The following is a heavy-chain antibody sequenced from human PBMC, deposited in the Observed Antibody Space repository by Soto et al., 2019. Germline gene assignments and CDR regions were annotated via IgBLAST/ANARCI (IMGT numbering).Heavy chain of an antibody. CDR3: ARVRLYDFSLPPYYGIDV. CDR1: GGTFSSYA. Sequence: ASVKVSCKASGGTFSSYAISWVRQAPGQGLEWMGGIIPIFGTANYAQMFQGRVTITADESTSTAYMELSSLRSEDTAVYYCARVRLYDFSLPPYYGIDVWSQGTTVTVSS. J-gene: IGHJ6*02. CDR2: IIPIFGTA. V-gene: IGHV1-69*13. D-gene: IGHD3-3*01.